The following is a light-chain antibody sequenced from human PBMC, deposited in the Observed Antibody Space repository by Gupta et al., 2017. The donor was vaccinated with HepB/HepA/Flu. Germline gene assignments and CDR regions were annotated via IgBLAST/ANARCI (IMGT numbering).Light chain of an antibody. CDR2: DTS. CDR3: QQHDKWPLT. J-gene: IGKJ4*01. Sequence: DIVLTQSPRTLSLSPEERATLSCRTSQNVRNYLAWYQQKPGQAPRLLIHDTSDRATGIPARFSGSGSGTDFTLTISGLEPEDFAVYYCQQHDKWPLTFGEGTRVDIK. V-gene: IGKV3-11*01. CDR1: QNVRNY.